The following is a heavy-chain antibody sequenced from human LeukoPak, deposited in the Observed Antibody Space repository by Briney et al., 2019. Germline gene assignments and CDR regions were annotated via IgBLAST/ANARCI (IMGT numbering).Heavy chain of an antibody. CDR2: IPYDGSNK. J-gene: IGHJ5*02. Sequence: GGSLRLSCAASGFTFSSYAMHWVRQAPGKGLEWVALIPYDGSNKYYADSVKSRFTVSRDNSKNTLYLQMNSLRAEDTAVYYCARDPYSFTIAAAGDNWFDPWGQGTLVTVSS. CDR1: GFTFSSYA. CDR3: ARDPYSFTIAAAGDNWFDP. V-gene: IGHV3-30*04. D-gene: IGHD6-13*01.